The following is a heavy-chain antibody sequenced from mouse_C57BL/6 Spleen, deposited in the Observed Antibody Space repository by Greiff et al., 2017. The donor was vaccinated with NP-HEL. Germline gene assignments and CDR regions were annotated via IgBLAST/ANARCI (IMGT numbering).Heavy chain of an antibody. V-gene: IGHV2-9-1*01. CDR3: ARNYYGSSYNFDY. D-gene: IGHD1-1*01. CDR2: IWTGGGT. CDR1: GFSLTSYA. Sequence: VKLVESGPGLVAPSQSLSITCTVSGFSLTSYAISWVRQPPGTGLEWLGVIWTGGGTNYNSALKSRLSISKDNSKSQVFLKMNSLQTDDTARYDCARNYYGSSYNFDYWGQGTTLTVSS. J-gene: IGHJ2*01.